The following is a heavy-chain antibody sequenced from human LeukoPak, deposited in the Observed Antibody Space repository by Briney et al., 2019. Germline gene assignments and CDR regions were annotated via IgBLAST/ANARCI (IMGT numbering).Heavy chain of an antibody. CDR1: GFTFTSYA. V-gene: IGHV3-30*04. Sequence: GGSLRLSCTASGFTFTSYAMHWVRQAPGKGLEWVAVISYDGSNKYYADSVKGRFTISRDNSKNTLYLQMNSLRAEDTAVYYCAKVRDWSQYYLDYWGQGTLVTVSS. CDR3: AKVRDWSQYYLDY. CDR2: ISYDGSNK. D-gene: IGHD3-9*01. J-gene: IGHJ4*02.